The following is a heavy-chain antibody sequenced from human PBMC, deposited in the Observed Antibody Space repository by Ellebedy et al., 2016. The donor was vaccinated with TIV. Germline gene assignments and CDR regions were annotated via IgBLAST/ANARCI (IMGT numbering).Heavy chain of an antibody. CDR1: GFTFSSYA. D-gene: IGHD4-11*01. CDR2: INSDGSST. CDR3: ARESPLHDYRQPYYGMDV. J-gene: IGHJ6*02. Sequence: GESLKISXAASGFTFSSYAMSWVRQAPGKGLVWVSRINSDGSSTSYADSVKGRFTISRDNAKNTLYLQMNSLRAEDTAVYYCARESPLHDYRQPYYGMDVWGQGTTVTVSS. V-gene: IGHV3-74*01.